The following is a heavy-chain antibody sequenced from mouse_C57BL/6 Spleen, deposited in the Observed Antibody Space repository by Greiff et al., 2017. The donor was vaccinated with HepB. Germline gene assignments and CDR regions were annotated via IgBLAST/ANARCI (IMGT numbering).Heavy chain of an antibody. J-gene: IGHJ1*03. CDR3: APYYGSSYGYFDV. Sequence: VKVVESGPELVKPGASVKISCKASGYAFSSSWMNWVKQRPGKGLEWIGRIYPGDGDTNYNGKFKGKATLTADKSSSTAYMQLSSLTSEDSAVYFCAPYYGSSYGYFDVWGTGTTVTVSS. D-gene: IGHD1-1*01. CDR1: GYAFSSSW. CDR2: IYPGDGDT. V-gene: IGHV1-82*01.